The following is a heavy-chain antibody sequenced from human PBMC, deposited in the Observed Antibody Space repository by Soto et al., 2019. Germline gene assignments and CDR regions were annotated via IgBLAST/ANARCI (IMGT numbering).Heavy chain of an antibody. CDR3: ARDRGQLGYCSGGSCPTGI. CDR2: ISAYNGNT. Sequence: GASVKVSCKASGYTFTSYGISWVRQAPGQGLEWMGWISAYNGNTNYAQKLQGRVTMTTDTSTSTAYMELRSLRSDDTAVYYCARDRGQLGYCSGGSCPTGIWGQGTMVTVSS. J-gene: IGHJ3*02. CDR1: GYTFTSYG. D-gene: IGHD2-15*01. V-gene: IGHV1-18*04.